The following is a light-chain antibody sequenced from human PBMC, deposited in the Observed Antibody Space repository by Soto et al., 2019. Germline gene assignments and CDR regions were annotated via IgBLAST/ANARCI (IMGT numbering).Light chain of an antibody. CDR2: GTS. J-gene: IGKJ1*01. CDR1: QSVSSTY. Sequence: VLTQSPGTLSLSPGERATLSCRASQSVSSTYFAWYQQKAGQAPRLLIYGTSSRAGGVPARVSGSGSGRDFTLTITRLEPEDCALYSCQQYGDSGWTFGQGTKVDIK. CDR3: QQYGDSGWT. V-gene: IGKV3-20*01.